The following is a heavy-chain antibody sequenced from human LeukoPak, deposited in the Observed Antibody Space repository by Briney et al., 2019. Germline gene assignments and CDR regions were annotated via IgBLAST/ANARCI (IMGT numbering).Heavy chain of an antibody. D-gene: IGHD4-23*01. CDR3: ANSGNYGANSGYFDY. V-gene: IGHV4-30-4*01. Sequence: SQTLSLTCTVSGGSISSGDYYWSWIRQPPGKGLEWIGYIYYSGSTYYNPSLKSRVTISVDTSKNQFSLKLSSVTAADTAVYYCANSGNYGANSGYFDYWGQGTLVTVSS. CDR2: IYYSGST. CDR1: GGSISSGDYY. J-gene: IGHJ4*02.